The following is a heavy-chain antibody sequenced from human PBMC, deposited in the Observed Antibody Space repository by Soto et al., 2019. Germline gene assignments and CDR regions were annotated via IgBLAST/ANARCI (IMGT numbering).Heavy chain of an antibody. J-gene: IGHJ4*02. Sequence: EVQVVESGGGLVKPGGSLRLSCTASGSTFRSYGMNWVRQAPGKGLEWVSSISNSGDYIYYADSVQGRFTISRDNAKNSLYQQMNRLRAEATAVYFCARDEAAGSSIRYWGQGILVTVSS. V-gene: IGHV3-21*01. CDR1: GSTFRSYG. CDR2: ISNSGDYI. CDR3: ARDEAAGSSIRY. D-gene: IGHD2-2*01.